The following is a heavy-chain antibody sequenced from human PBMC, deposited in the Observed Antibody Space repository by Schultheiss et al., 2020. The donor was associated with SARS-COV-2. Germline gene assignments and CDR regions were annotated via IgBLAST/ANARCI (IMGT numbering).Heavy chain of an antibody. J-gene: IGHJ4*02. D-gene: IGHD5-12*01. V-gene: IGHV3-64D*06. CDR3: VKDRDSSGYAFDY. Sequence: GESLKISCSASGFTFSSYAMHWVRQAPGKGLEYVSAISSNGGSTYYADSVKGRFTISRDNSKNTLYLQMSSLRAEDTAVYYCVKDRDSSGYAFDYWGQGTLVIVSS. CDR1: GFTFSSYA. CDR2: ISSNGGST.